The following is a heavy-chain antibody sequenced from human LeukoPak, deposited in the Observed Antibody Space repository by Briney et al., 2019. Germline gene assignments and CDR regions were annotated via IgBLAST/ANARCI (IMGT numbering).Heavy chain of an antibody. CDR3: ARGKISGGFKAGDYFDY. V-gene: IGHV2-5*02. CDR1: GFSLSTSGVV. D-gene: IGHD5-12*01. CDR2: IHWDDDK. J-gene: IGHJ4*02. Sequence: SGPTLVKPTQTLTLTCTFSGFSLSTSGVVVGWIRQPPGKTLEWLALIHWDDDKRYSPSLKSRLTITKDTSKNQVVLTMTNMDPVDTATYYCARGKISGGFKAGDYFDYWGQGTLVTVSS.